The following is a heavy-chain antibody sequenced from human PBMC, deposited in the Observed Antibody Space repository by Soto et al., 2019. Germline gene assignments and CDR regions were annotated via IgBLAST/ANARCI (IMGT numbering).Heavy chain of an antibody. J-gene: IGHJ6*02. Sequence: PSETLSLTGAVYGGSISSNKWWSCVRQPPGKGLEWIGEIYHSGSTNYNPSLKSRVTISLDKSKNQFSLKLTSVTAADSAVYYCARDDHIVVVPTSLGAMDVWGQGTTVTVSS. CDR1: GGSISSNKW. CDR2: IYHSGST. V-gene: IGHV4-4*02. CDR3: ARDDHIVVVPTSLGAMDV. D-gene: IGHD2-2*01.